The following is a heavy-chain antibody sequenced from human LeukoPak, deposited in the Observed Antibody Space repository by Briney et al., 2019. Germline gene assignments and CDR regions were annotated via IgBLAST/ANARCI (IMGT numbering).Heavy chain of an antibody. D-gene: IGHD3-3*01. CDR3: AKDRDNFDFWSGYPNWFDP. CDR1: GFTFSSYA. CDR2: ISGSGGST. J-gene: IGHJ5*02. Sequence: GGSLRLSCAASGFTFSSYAMSWVRQAPGKGLEWVSAISGSGGSTYYADSVKGRFTISRDNSKNTLYLQMNSLRAEDTAVYYCAKDRDNFDFWSGYPNWFDPWGPGNPGHRLL. V-gene: IGHV3-23*01.